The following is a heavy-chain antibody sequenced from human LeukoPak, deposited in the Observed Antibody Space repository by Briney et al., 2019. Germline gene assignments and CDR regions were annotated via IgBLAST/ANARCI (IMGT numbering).Heavy chain of an antibody. D-gene: IGHD3-16*01. CDR2: MNPNSGNT. J-gene: IGHJ6*02. CDR3: ARVSGPYIALYYYGMDV. CDR1: GYTFTSYD. Sequence: VASVKVSCKASGYTFTSYDINWVRQATGQGLEWMGWMNPNSGNTGYAQKFQGRVTMTRNTSISTAYMELSSLRSEDTAVYYCARVSGPYIALYYYGMDVWGQGTTVTVSS. V-gene: IGHV1-8*01.